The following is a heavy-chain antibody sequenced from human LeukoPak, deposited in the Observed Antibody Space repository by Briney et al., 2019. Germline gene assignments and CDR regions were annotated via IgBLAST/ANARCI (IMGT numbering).Heavy chain of an antibody. D-gene: IGHD5-18*01. CDR3: ARRVDTAISYYYYGMDV. Sequence: ASVKVSCKASGGTFSSYAISWVRQAPGQGLEWMGGIIPIFGTANYAQKFQGRVTITTDESTSTAYMELSSLRSEDTAVYYCARRVDTAISYYYYGMDVWGQGTTVTVSS. CDR1: GGTFSSYA. V-gene: IGHV1-69*05. CDR2: IIPIFGTA. J-gene: IGHJ6*02.